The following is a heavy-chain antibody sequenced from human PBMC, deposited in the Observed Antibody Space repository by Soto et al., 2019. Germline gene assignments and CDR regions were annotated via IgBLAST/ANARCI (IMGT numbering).Heavy chain of an antibody. D-gene: IGHD2-8*02. J-gene: IGHJ1*01. V-gene: IGHV3-23*04. Sequence: EVQLVETGGGLIQPGESLRLACLASGFNVGTNYVSWVRQAPGKGLEFVSLLPSTSLFYGRGSTYYADSVKGRSIISRDTSTNTVYLQMNDLRVDDTAVYYCAGGPWLLDCWGQGTSVTVSS. CDR2: SLFYGRGST. CDR3: AGGPWLLDC. CDR1: GFNVGTNY.